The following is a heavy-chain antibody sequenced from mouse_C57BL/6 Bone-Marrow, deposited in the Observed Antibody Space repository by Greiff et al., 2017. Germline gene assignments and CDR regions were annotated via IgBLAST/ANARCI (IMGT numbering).Heavy chain of an antibody. CDR3: ARGVLRAVEGGY. V-gene: IGHV1-85*01. CDR1: GYTFTSYD. CDR2: LYPRDGSN. D-gene: IGHD1-1*01. Sequence: QVQLQQSGPELVKPGASVKLSCKASGYTFTSYDINWVKQRPGQGLEWIGWLYPRDGSNKYNEKFQGKATLTVGTSASTAYMELHSLTSEDSAVYFCARGVLRAVEGGYWGQGTTLTVSS. J-gene: IGHJ2*01.